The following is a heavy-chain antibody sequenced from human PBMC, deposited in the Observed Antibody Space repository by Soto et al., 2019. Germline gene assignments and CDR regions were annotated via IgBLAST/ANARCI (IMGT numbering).Heavy chain of an antibody. CDR3: ARDPTAHRYNWNYERDYSYGVDV. Sequence: PSQTLSLTCAISGDSVSSNSAAWNWIRQSPSRGLEWLGRTYYRSKWYNDYAVSVKSRITINPDTSKNQFSLQLNSVTPEDTAVYYCARDPTAHRYNWNYERDYSYGVDVWGQGTTVTV. CDR2: TYYRSKWYN. V-gene: IGHV6-1*01. J-gene: IGHJ6*02. D-gene: IGHD1-7*01. CDR1: GDSVSSNSAA.